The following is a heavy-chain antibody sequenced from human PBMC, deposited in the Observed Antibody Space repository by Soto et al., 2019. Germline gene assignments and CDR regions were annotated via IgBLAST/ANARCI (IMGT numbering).Heavy chain of an antibody. CDR2: ISAYNGNT. CDR3: ATVSSYYYDSSGYYDTDAFDI. V-gene: IGHV1-18*01. D-gene: IGHD3-22*01. Sequence: QVQLVQSGAEVKKPGASVKVSCKASGYTFTSYGISWVRQAPGQGLEWMGWISAYNGNTNYAQKLQGRVTMTTDTSTSTAYMELRSLRSDDTAVYYCATVSSYYYDSSGYYDTDAFDIWGQWTMVTVSS. J-gene: IGHJ3*02. CDR1: GYTFTSYG.